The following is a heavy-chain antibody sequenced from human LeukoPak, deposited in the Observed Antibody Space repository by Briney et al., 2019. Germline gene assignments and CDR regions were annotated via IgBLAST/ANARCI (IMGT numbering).Heavy chain of an antibody. V-gene: IGHV3-23*01. Sequence: PGGSLRLSCAASGFTFSSYAMSWVRQAPGKGLEWVATISGSGGSTYYADSVKGRFTISRDNSKNTLSLQMNSLRAEGTAIYYCAKVSEDTSGFHFDYWGQGTLVTVSS. CDR3: AKVSEDTSGFHFDY. CDR2: ISGSGGST. CDR1: GFTFSSYA. J-gene: IGHJ4*02. D-gene: IGHD3-22*01.